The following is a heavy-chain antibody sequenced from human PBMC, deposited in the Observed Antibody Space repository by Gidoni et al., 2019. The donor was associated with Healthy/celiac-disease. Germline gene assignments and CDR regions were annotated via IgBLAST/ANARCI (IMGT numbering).Heavy chain of an antibody. CDR3: ARDSDIVVVPAANFGMDV. CDR2: IWYDGSNK. D-gene: IGHD2-2*01. Sequence: QVQLVESGGGVVQPGRSLRLSCAASGFTFSSYGMHWVRQAPGKGLEWVAVIWYDGSNKYYADSVKGRFTISRDNSKNTLYLQMNSLRAEDTAVYYCARDSDIVVVPAANFGMDVWGQGTTVTVSS. V-gene: IGHV3-33*01. J-gene: IGHJ6*02. CDR1: GFTFSSYG.